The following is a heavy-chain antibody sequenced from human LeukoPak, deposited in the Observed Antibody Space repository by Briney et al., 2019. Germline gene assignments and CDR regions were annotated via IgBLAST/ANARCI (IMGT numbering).Heavy chain of an antibody. V-gene: IGHV3-15*01. CDR2: IKTKADGGTT. CDR1: GFTFSDAW. J-gene: IGHJ4*02. CDR3: ATQQQLEGLFDY. Sequence: GGSLRLSCAASGFTFSDAWMSWVRQAPGKGLEWVGRIKTKADGGTTDYAAPVKGRFTISRDDSKNMLYLQMNSLKTEDTAVYYCATQQQLEGLFDYWGQGTLVIVSS. D-gene: IGHD6-13*01.